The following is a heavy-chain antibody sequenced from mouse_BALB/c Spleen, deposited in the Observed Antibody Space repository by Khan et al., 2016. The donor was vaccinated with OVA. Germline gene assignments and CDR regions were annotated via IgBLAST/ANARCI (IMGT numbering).Heavy chain of an antibody. Sequence: EVELVESGGGLVKPGGSLKLSCSASGFTFSSFAMSWVRQTPEKRLEWVATISTGGHYTFYPDSVKGRFTISRDNASKTLYLQMSSLRSEDTAMYYCARSLVDYYAMDYWGQGTSVTVSS. J-gene: IGHJ4*01. D-gene: IGHD2-2*01. CDR3: ARSLVDYYAMDY. V-gene: IGHV5-9-3*01. CDR2: ISTGGHYT. CDR1: GFTFSSFA.